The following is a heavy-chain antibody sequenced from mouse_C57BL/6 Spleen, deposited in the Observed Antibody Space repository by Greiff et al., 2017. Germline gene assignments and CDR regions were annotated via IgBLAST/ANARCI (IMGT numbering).Heavy chain of an antibody. J-gene: IGHJ3*01. D-gene: IGHD2-4*01. CDR2: IDPANGNT. CDR3: ARGGVLDYDRAWFAY. Sequence: VQLQQSVAELVRPGASVKLSCTASGFNIKNTYMHWVKQRPEQGLEWIGRIDPANGNTKYAPKFQGKATITADTSSNTAYLQLISLTSEDTAIYYCARGGVLDYDRAWFAYWGQGTLVTVSA. V-gene: IGHV14-3*01. CDR1: GFNIKNTY.